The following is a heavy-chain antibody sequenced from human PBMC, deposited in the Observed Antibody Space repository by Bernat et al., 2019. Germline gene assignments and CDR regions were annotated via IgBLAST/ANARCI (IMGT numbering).Heavy chain of an antibody. D-gene: IGHD2-15*01. Sequence: QVQLQQSGPGLVKPSQTLSLTCAISGDSVSSNSAAWNWIRQSPSRGLEWLGRTYYRSKYYNDYAVSVRSRITVSSDTSKNQFSLHLNSVTPEDTAVYYCARSLPLGYCSGGTCYSAPHYFDDWGQGTLVTVSS. CDR1: GDSVSSNSAA. CDR3: ARSLPLGYCSGGTCYSAPHYFDD. CDR2: TYYRSKYYN. V-gene: IGHV6-1*01. J-gene: IGHJ4*02.